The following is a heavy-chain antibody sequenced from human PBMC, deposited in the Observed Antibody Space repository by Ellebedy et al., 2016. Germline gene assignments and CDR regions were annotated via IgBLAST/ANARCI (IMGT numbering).Heavy chain of an antibody. V-gene: IGHV1-3*01. J-gene: IGHJ6*02. CDR2: INAGNGNT. D-gene: IGHD6-19*01. CDR1: GYTFTSYA. Sequence: ASVKVSCKASGYTFTSYAMHWVRQAPGQRLEWMGWINAGNGNTKYSQKFQGRVTITRDTSASTAYMELSSLRSEDTAVYYCARDPPIGLGYYGMDVWGQGTTVTVSS. CDR3: ARDPPIGLGYYGMDV.